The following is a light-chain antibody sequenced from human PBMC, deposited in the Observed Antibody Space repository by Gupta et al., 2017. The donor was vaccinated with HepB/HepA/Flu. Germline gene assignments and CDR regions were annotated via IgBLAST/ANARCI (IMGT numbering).Light chain of an antibody. J-gene: IGKJ4*01. V-gene: IGKV4-1*01. CDR3: QQEYSTPPT. Sequence: DIVMTQSPDSLAVSLGERATINCKSSQSVLYSSNNKNYLAWYQQKPGQPPKLLIYWASTRESGVPDRFSGSGSGTDFTLTISSLQAEDVAVYYCQQEYSTPPTFGCGTMVGLK. CDR2: WAS. CDR1: QSVLYSSNNKNY.